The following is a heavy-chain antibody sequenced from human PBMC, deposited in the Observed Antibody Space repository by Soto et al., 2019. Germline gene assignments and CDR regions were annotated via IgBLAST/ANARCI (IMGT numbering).Heavy chain of an antibody. V-gene: IGHV1-69*01. J-gene: IGHJ4*02. CDR1: GGTFSSYS. CDR3: ARDGGRHSGGIDY. CDR2: IIPIFGTA. D-gene: IGHD1-26*01. Sequence: QVQLVQSGAEVKKPGSSVKVSCKASGGTFSSYSINWVRQAPGQGIEWMGEIIPIFGTANYAQKFQGRVTITADESTSTAYMELSSLISEDTAVYYCARDGGRHSGGIDYWGQGTLVTVSS.